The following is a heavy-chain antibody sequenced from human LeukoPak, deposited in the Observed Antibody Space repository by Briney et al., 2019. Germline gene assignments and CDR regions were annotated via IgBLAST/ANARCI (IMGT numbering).Heavy chain of an antibody. CDR2: IYYSGST. CDR3: ARDTARHYYYDSSGPNWFDP. Sequence: SQTLSLTCTVSGGSISSGGYYWSWIRQHPGKGLEWIGYIYYSGSTYYNPSLKSRVTISVDTSKNQFSLKLSSVTAADTAVYYCARDTARHYYYDSSGPNWFDPWGQGTLVTVSS. CDR1: GGSISSGGYY. D-gene: IGHD3-22*01. J-gene: IGHJ5*02. V-gene: IGHV4-31*03.